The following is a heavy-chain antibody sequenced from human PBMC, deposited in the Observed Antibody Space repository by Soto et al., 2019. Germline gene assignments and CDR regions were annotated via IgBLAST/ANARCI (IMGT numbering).Heavy chain of an antibody. D-gene: IGHD3-9*01. V-gene: IGHV1-69*13. CDR3: ARDYDIGEGYYGMDV. CDR1: GGTFSSYA. CDR2: IIPIFGTA. J-gene: IGHJ6*02. Sequence: SVKVSCKASGGTFSSYAISWVRQAPGQGLEWMGGIIPIFGTANYAQKFQGRVTITADESTSTAYMELSSLRSEDTAVYYCARDYDIGEGYYGMDVWGQGTTVTVSS.